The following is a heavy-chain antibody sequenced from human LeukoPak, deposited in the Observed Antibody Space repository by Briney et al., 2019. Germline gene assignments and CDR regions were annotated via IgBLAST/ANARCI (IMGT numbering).Heavy chain of an antibody. Sequence: PGGSLRLSCTTSGFSLGDYAMSWVRRAPGKGLEWVGFIRSKAYGGTTEYAASVKGRFTISRDDSKSIAYLQMSGLKTEDTALYYCTRASYAGSYYTYYFDYWGQGTLVAVSS. V-gene: IGHV3-49*04. CDR3: TRASYAGSYYTYYFDY. CDR2: IRSKAYGGTT. CDR1: GFSLGDYA. D-gene: IGHD1-26*01. J-gene: IGHJ4*02.